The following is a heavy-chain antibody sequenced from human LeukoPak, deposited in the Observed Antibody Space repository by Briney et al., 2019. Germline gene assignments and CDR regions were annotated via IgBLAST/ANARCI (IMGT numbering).Heavy chain of an antibody. Sequence: ASVKVSCKASGGTFSSYAISWVRQAPGQGLEWMGGIIPIFGTANYAQKFQGRVTITADKSTSTAYMELSSLRSEDTAVYYCARQDKGGTDAFDIWGQGTMVTVSS. V-gene: IGHV1-69*06. CDR2: IIPIFGTA. D-gene: IGHD2-15*01. CDR3: ARQDKGGTDAFDI. CDR1: GGTFSSYA. J-gene: IGHJ3*02.